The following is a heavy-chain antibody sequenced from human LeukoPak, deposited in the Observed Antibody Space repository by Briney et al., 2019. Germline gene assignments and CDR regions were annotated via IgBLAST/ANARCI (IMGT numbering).Heavy chain of an antibody. V-gene: IGHV3-23*01. Sequence: GGSLRLSGEASGLTFSSIAMSWVAQDPGKGLEGVSGIRTNGGSTSYAVSVKGRFTISRDNPRHTLYMQMNSLRAEDTAVYYCSVMHRYYDGSGYWVQWGQGTLVTVSS. CDR3: SVMHRYYDGSGYWVQ. CDR2: IRTNGGST. D-gene: IGHD3-22*01. CDR1: GLTFSSIA. J-gene: IGHJ4*02.